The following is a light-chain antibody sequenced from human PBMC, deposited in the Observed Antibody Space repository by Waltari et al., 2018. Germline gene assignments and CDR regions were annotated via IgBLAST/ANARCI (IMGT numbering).Light chain of an antibody. V-gene: IGLV1-44*01. J-gene: IGLJ2*01. CDR1: RSNIESNP. Sequence: QPVVTQPPSAAGTPGQRVTISCSGSRSNIESNPENWYQQLPGRAPKVLIYSNSQRPSGVPDRFSGSKSGKSASLAISGLQSEDEADYYCASWDYSLNGVVFGGGTKLTVL. CDR2: SNS. CDR3: ASWDYSLNGVV.